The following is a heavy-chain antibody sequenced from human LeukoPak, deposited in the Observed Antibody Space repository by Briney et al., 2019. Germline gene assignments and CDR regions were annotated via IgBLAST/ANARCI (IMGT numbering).Heavy chain of an antibody. CDR2: IYPSGST. CDR1: AYSINSTYY. CDR3: ARAAPIFYFDY. D-gene: IGHD6-6*01. V-gene: IGHV4-38-2*02. J-gene: IGHJ4*02. Sequence: PSETLSLTCTVSAYSINSTYYWGWIRQPPGKGLERIGSIYPSGSTYYNPSLKSRVTISADTSKNQFSLRLTSVTAADTAVYYCARAAPIFYFDYWGQGTLVTVSS.